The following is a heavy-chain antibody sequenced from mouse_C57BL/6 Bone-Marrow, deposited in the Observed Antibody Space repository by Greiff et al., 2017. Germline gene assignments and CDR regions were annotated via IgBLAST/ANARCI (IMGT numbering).Heavy chain of an antibody. Sequence: EVQLQQSGEGLVKPGGSLKLSCAASGFTFSSYAMSWVRQTPEKRLEWVAYISSGGDYIYYADTVKGRFTISRDNARNTLYLQMSSLKSEDTAMYYCTRHNYYGSSRYFDVWGTGTTVTVSS. CDR3: TRHNYYGSSRYFDV. J-gene: IGHJ1*03. D-gene: IGHD1-1*01. V-gene: IGHV5-9-1*02. CDR1: GFTFSSYA. CDR2: ISSGGDYI.